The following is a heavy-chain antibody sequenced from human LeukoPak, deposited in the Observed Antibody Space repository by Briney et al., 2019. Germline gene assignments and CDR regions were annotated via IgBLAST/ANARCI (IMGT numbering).Heavy chain of an antibody. J-gene: IGHJ5*02. V-gene: IGHV1-24*01. CDR2: FDPEDGET. CDR1: GYTLTELS. D-gene: IGHD2/OR15-2a*01. Sequence: ASAKVSCKVSGYTLTELSMHWVRQAPGKGLEWMGGFDPEDGETIYAQKFQGRVTMTEDTSTDTAYMELSSLRSEDTAVYYCATVTDKGFLFDPWGQGTLVTVSS. CDR3: ATVTDKGFLFDP.